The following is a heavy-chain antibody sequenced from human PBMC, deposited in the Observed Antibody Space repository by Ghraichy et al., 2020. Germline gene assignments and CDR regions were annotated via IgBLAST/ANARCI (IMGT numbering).Heavy chain of an antibody. V-gene: IGHV3-7*01. CDR1: GFTFSSYW. Sequence: GGSLRLSCAASGFTFSSYWMSWVRQAPGKGLEWVANIKQDGSEKYYVDSVKGRFTISRDNAKNSLYLQMNSLRAEDTAVYYCARDILMYRIVGATTWAFDIWGQGTMVTVSS. D-gene: IGHD1-26*01. CDR3: ARDILMYRIVGATTWAFDI. J-gene: IGHJ3*02. CDR2: IKQDGSEK.